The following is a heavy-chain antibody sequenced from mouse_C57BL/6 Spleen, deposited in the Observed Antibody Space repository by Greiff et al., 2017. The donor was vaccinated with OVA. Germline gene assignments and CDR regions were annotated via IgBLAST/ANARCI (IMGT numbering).Heavy chain of an antibody. D-gene: IGHD1-1*01. CDR3: THYYGSSFDY. CDR2: IHPGNSDT. J-gene: IGHJ2*01. Sequence: VQLQQPGTVLVRPGASVKMSCKTSGYTFTSYWMHWVKQRPGQGLEWIGAIHPGNSDTSYNEKFKGKAKLTAVTSASTAYMELSSLTNEDSAVYYCTHYYGSSFDYWGQGTTLTVSS. V-gene: IGHV1-5*01. CDR1: GYTFTSYW.